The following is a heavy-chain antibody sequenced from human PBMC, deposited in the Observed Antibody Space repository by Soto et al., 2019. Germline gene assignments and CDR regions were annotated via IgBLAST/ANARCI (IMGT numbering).Heavy chain of an antibody. J-gene: IGHJ6*02. Sequence: QVQLVQSGAEEKKPGASVKVSCKASGYTFTSYAMHWVRQAPGQRLEWMGWINAGNGNTKYSQKFQGRVTITRDTSASTAYMEPSSLRSEDTAVYYCARGLAAAYYYGMDVWGQGTTVTVSS. CDR3: ARGLAAAYYYGMDV. CDR1: GYTFTSYA. V-gene: IGHV1-3*05. CDR2: INAGNGNT. D-gene: IGHD6-13*01.